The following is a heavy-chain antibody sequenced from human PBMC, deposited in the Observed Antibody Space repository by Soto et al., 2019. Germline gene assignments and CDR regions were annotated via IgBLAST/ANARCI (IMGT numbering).Heavy chain of an antibody. Sequence: QMRLEESSPGLVKPSETLSLICSVSGGSVNNANYFWNWIRHHPENGLEWIGYIYYSGSTRYNPSFKTRATLSIDTSKNQFSLRLNSVTVADTAVYFCARDADYGGSRGGMDVWGRGTTVTVSS. CDR2: IYYSGST. V-gene: IGHV4-31*03. CDR3: ARDADYGGSRGGMDV. J-gene: IGHJ6*02. CDR1: GGSVNNANYF. D-gene: IGHD4-17*01.